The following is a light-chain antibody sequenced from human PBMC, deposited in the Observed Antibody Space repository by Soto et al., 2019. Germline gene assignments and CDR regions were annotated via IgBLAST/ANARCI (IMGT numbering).Light chain of an antibody. Sequence: DIQMTQSPSTLSASVGDRVTITCRASQSISSWLAWYQQKPGKATKILIYKASTLKSGVPSRFSGSGSGTEFTPTISSLQPDDFATYYCQQYNSYSWTFGKGTKWIS. CDR3: QQYNSYSWT. J-gene: IGKJ1*01. CDR1: QSISSW. V-gene: IGKV1-5*03. CDR2: KAS.